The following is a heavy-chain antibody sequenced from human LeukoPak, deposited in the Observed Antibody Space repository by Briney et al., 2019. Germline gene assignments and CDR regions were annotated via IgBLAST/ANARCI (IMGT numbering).Heavy chain of an antibody. CDR3: AKDPGYSGSYYDY. D-gene: IGHD1-26*01. CDR2: IRYDGSNK. V-gene: IGHV3-30*02. J-gene: IGHJ4*02. CDR1: GFTFSSYG. Sequence: HPGGSLRLSCAASGFTFSSYGMHWVRQAPGKGLEWVAFIRYDGSNKYYADSVKGRFTISRDNSKNTPYLQMNSLRAEDTAVYYCAKDPGYSGSYYDYWGQGTLVTVSS.